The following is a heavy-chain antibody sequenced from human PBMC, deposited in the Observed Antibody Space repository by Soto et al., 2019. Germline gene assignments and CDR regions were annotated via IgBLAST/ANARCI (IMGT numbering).Heavy chain of an antibody. CDR2: ISGSGGST. D-gene: IGHD3-3*01. CDR1: GFTFSSYA. Sequence: GGSLRLSCAASGFTFSSYAMSWVRQAPGKGLEWVSAISGSGGSTYYADSVKGRFTISRDNSKNTLYLQMNSLRAEDTAVYYCAKDFWSGYYYYYYYYGMDVWGQGTTVTVSS. V-gene: IGHV3-23*01. J-gene: IGHJ6*02. CDR3: AKDFWSGYYYYYYYYGMDV.